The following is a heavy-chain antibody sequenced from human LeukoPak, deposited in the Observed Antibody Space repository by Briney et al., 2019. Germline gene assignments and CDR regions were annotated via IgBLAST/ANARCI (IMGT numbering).Heavy chain of an antibody. D-gene: IGHD5-18*01. J-gene: IGHJ5*02. CDR3: ARHMGYSYGHAWFDP. V-gene: IGHV4-31*03. Sequence: SETLSLTCTVSGGSISSGGYYWSWTRQHPGKGLEWIGYIYYSGSTYYNPSLKSRVTISVDTSKNQFSLKLSSVSAADTAVYYCARHMGYSYGHAWFDPWGQGTLVTVSS. CDR1: GGSISSGGYY. CDR2: IYYSGST.